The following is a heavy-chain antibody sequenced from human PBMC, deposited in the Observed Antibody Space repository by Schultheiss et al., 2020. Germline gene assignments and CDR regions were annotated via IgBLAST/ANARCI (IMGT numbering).Heavy chain of an antibody. V-gene: IGHV4-61*01. CDR1: GGSVSSGSYY. J-gene: IGHJ4*02. Sequence: AETLSLTCTVSGGSVSSGSYYWSWIRQPPGKGLEWIGYIYYSGSTNYNPSLKSRVTISVDTSKNQFSLKLSSVTAADTAVYYCARVGYGDYSLIDYWGQGTLVTVSS. CDR3: ARVGYGDYSLIDY. CDR2: IYYSGST. D-gene: IGHD4-17*01.